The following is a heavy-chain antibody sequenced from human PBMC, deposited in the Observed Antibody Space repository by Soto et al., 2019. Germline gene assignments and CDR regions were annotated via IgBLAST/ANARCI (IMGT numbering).Heavy chain of an antibody. Sequence: SETLSLTCAVSGYSISSGYYWGWLRQPPGKGLEWIGSIYHGGSTYYNPSLNSRVTLSIDMTNNHVSLILNSVTAADTAVYYCAREDRAHDLPFDPWGQGILVTVSS. CDR1: GYSISSGYY. D-gene: IGHD5-18*01. J-gene: IGHJ5*02. V-gene: IGHV4-38-2*02. CDR3: AREDRAHDLPFDP. CDR2: IYHGGST.